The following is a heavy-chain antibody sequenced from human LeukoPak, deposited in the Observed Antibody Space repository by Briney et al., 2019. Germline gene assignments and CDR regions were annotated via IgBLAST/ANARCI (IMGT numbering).Heavy chain of an antibody. J-gene: IGHJ4*02. D-gene: IGHD6-13*01. V-gene: IGHV4-59*01. CDR2: IYYSGST. CDR3: ARGAAGAADY. Sequence: SETLCLTCTVSGGSISTDYWSWIRQPPGKGLEWIGYIYYSGSTNYNPSLKSRATISLDTSKNHFSLKLSSVTAADTAVYYCARGAAGAADYWGQGTPVTVSS. CDR1: GGSISTDY.